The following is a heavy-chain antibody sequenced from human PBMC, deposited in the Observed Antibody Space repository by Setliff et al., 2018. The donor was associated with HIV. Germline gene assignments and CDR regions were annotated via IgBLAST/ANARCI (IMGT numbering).Heavy chain of an antibody. Sequence: ASVKVSCKASGYSFTTYYIHWMRQAPGQGLEWLAVINPGGGNTNYAQKFQGRVTVTRDTSISTAYMELSSLRSEDTAVYYCARGHNYYYYMDVWGKGTTVTVSS. V-gene: IGHV1-46*01. CDR3: ARGHNYYYYMDV. CDR1: GYSFTTYY. J-gene: IGHJ6*03. CDR2: INPGGGNT.